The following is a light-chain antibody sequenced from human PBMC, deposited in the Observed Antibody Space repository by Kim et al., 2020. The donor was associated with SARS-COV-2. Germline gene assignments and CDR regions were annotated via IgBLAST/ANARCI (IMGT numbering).Light chain of an antibody. CDR2: DAS. CDR1: QSVRSK. Sequence: EIVMTQSPATLSVSPGERATLSCRASQSVRSKLAWSQQKPGQAPRLLIYDASTRATVIPARFSGSGSGTEFTLTISSLQSEYFAVYYCHQYNNGWTFGQGTKVDIK. V-gene: IGKV3D-15*01. CDR3: HQYNNGWT. J-gene: IGKJ1*01.